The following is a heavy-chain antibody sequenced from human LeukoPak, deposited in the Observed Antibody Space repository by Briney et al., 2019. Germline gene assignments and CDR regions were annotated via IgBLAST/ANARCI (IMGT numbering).Heavy chain of an antibody. CDR2: INHSGST. Sequence: PSETLSLTCAAYGVSFSGYYWSWVRQPPGKGLEWVGEINHSGSTNYNPSLKSRVTISVDTSKNQFSLKLSSVTAADTAVYYCARARMTVDIVATIGNYYYYMDVWGKGTTVTVSS. V-gene: IGHV4-34*01. CDR1: GVSFSGYY. J-gene: IGHJ6*03. D-gene: IGHD5-12*01. CDR3: ARARMTVDIVATIGNYYYYMDV.